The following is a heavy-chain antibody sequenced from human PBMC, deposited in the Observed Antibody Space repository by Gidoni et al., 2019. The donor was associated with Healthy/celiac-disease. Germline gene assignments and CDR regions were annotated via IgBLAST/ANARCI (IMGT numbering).Heavy chain of an antibody. CDR2: ISSNGGST. V-gene: IGHV3-64*01. D-gene: IGHD3-16*01. Sequence: EVQLVESGGGFVQPGGSLRLSCEASGFTFSSYAMHWVRQAPGKGLEYVSEISSNGGSTYYANAVKGRFTIARDNSKNTLYLQMGSLRAEDMAVYYCARDPGGGARRGCDYWGQGTLVTVSS. CDR3: ARDPGGGARRGCDY. CDR1: GFTFSSYA. J-gene: IGHJ4*02.